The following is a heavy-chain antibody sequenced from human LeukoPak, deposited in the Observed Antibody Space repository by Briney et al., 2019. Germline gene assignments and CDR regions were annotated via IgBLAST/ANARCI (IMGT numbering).Heavy chain of an antibody. CDR2: IKHDGREK. J-gene: IGHJ6*03. Sequence: PGGSLRLSCAASGFTFSSYWMRWVRQAPGKGREWVANIKHDGREKYCVDSVKDRFTISRDNARGSLYLQLNSLRAEDTAVYYCARDSTSFFDNWGHSSYYLDVWGKGTTVTVS. CDR1: GFTFSSYW. D-gene: IGHD7-27*01. CDR3: ARDSTSFFDNWGHSSYYLDV. V-gene: IGHV3-7*01.